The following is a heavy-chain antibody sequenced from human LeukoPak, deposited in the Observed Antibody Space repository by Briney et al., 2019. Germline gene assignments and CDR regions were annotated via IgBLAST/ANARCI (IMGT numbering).Heavy chain of an antibody. V-gene: IGHV1-69*05. CDR1: GGTFSSYA. J-gene: IGHJ4*02. Sequence: SVKVSCKASGGTFSSYAISWVRQAPGQELEWMGGIIPIFGTANYAQKFQGRVTITTDESTSTAYMELSSLRSEDTAVFYCASSLPGIAAAGNAYWGQGTLVTVSS. CDR3: ASSLPGIAAAGNAY. CDR2: IIPIFGTA. D-gene: IGHD6-13*01.